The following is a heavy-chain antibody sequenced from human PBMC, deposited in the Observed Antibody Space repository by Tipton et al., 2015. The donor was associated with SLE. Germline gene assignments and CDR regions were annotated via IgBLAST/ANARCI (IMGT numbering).Heavy chain of an antibody. V-gene: IGHV4-59*08. J-gene: IGHJ6*02. CDR1: GGSIGSNY. CDR2: ISYGGAT. Sequence: TLSLTCSVSGGSIGSNYWIWIRQPPGKGLEWIGYISYGGATNYNPSLKSRVTLSVDTAKKQFSLKLTSVTAADTAVYYRARGVLTWRGAIIGVDVWGQGTTVTVSS. CDR3: ARGVLTWRGAIIGVDV. D-gene: IGHD3-3*01.